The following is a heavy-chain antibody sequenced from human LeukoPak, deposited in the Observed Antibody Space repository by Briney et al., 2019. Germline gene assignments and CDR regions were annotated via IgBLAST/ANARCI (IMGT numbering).Heavy chain of an antibody. V-gene: IGHV3-21*01. CDR1: GFTFRNYR. J-gene: IGHJ3*02. CDR3: ARGRDGYNLVDAFDI. CDR2: ISSSSIYI. D-gene: IGHD5-24*01. Sequence: GGSLRLSCAASGFTFRNYRMNWVRQAPGEGLEWVSSISSSSIYIYYADSLKGRFTISRDNAKNSLYLQMNSLRAEDTAVYYCARGRDGYNLVDAFDIWGQGIMVTVSS.